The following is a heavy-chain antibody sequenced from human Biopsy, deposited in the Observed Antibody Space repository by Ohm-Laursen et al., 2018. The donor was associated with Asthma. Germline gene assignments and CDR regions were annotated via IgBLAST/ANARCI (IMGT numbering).Heavy chain of an antibody. J-gene: IGHJ6*02. CDR1: GGTFSSYA. CDR3: ARDPHNSYLASLRTKFNYYYYGMDV. V-gene: IGHV1-69*13. Sequence: SVKVSCKASGGTFSSYAISWVRQAPGQGLEWMGGFCPSFGKANSARKFQDRFPITADESTSTAYMELSSLRSEDTAVYYCARDPHNSYLASLRTKFNYYYYGMDVWGQGTTVTVSS. CDR2: FCPSFGKA. D-gene: IGHD1-7*01.